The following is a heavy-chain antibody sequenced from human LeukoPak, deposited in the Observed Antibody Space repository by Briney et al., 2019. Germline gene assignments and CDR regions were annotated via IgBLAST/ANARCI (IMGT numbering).Heavy chain of an antibody. V-gene: IGHV1-3*01. CDR3: ARGSTLWFGESPWFDP. CDR2: INAGNGNT. D-gene: IGHD3-10*01. J-gene: IGHJ5*02. CDR1: GYTFTSYA. Sequence: ASVKVSCKASGYTFTSYAMHWVRQAPGQRLEWMGWINAGNGNTKYSQKFQGRVTITRDTSASTAYMELSSLRSEDTAVYYCARGSTLWFGESPWFDPWGQGTLVTVSS.